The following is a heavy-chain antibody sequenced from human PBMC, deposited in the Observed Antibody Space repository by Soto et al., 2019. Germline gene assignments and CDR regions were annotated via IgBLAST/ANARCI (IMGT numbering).Heavy chain of an antibody. CDR3: ARIAAELQLASYYYYGMHF. J-gene: IGHJ6*02. V-gene: IGHV2-70*01. CDR1: GFSLSTSGMC. Sequence: SGPKLVNPTQTLTLTCTFSGFSLSTSGMCVSWIRQPPGKALEWLALIDWDDDKYYSTSLKTRLTISKDTSKNQVVLTMTNMDPVHTATYDCARIAAELQLASYYYYGMHFWGQATKVT. CDR2: IDWDDDK. D-gene: IGHD6-13*01.